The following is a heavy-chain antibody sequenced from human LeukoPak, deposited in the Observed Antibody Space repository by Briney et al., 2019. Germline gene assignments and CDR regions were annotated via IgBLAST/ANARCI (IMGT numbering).Heavy chain of an antibody. J-gene: IGHJ4*02. CDR2: IYYSGST. CDR3: ARELQLLFFDY. CDR1: GGSISSGDYY. Sequence: SQTLSLTCTVSGGSISSGDYYWSWIRQPPGKGLEWIGYIYYSGSTYYNPSLKSRVTISVDTSKNQFSLKLSSVTAADRAVYYCARELQLLFFDYWGQGTLVTVSS. V-gene: IGHV4-30-4*01. D-gene: IGHD2-2*01.